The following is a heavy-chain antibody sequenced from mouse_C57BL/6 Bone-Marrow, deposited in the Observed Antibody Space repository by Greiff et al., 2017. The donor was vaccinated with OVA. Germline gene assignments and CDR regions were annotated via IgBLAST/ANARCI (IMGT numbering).Heavy chain of an antibody. V-gene: IGHV1-82*01. CDR3: ARSNYYGGYAMDY. CDR2: IYPGDGDT. J-gene: IGHJ4*01. Sequence: VQLQQSGPELVKPGASVKISCKASGYAFSSSWMNWVKQRPGKGLEWIGRIYPGDGDTNYNGKFKGKATLTADKSSSTAYMQLSSLTSEDSAVYFCARSNYYGGYAMDYWGQGTSVTVSS. D-gene: IGHD1-1*01. CDR1: GYAFSSSW.